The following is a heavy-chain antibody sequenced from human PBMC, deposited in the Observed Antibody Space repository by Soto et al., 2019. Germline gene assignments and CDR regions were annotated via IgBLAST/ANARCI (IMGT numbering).Heavy chain of an antibody. D-gene: IGHD1-26*01. Sequence: EVQLVETGGGLIQPGGSLRLSCLASGFSVTTNYIIWVRQPPGKGLEWVSTTFTGGSTHYADSVKGRFSISRDNSKNTVYLPMNNLRVEDTAVYYCAKKPPSSIQGWAFGMDVWGQGPTVSVSS. CDR1: GFSVTTNY. CDR2: TFTGGST. V-gene: IGHV3-53*02. CDR3: AKKPPSSIQGWAFGMDV. J-gene: IGHJ6*02.